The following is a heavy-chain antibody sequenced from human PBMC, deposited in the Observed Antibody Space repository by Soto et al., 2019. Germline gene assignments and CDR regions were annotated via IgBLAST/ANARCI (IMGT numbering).Heavy chain of an antibody. CDR1: GFSLSTSGVG. J-gene: IGHJ4*02. CDR3: AHAYQKLRFLEWFSLPRGVYFDY. CDR2: IYWDDGK. V-gene: IGHV2-5*02. D-gene: IGHD3-3*01. Sequence: QITLKESGPTLVKPTQTLTLTCTFSGFSLSTSGVGVGWIRQPPGKALEWFALIYWDDGKRYSPPLKSRLTITKDISKIQLVLTMTNMDPLDTVTYYSAHAYQKLRFLEWFSLPRGVYFDYRGQGTLVTVSS.